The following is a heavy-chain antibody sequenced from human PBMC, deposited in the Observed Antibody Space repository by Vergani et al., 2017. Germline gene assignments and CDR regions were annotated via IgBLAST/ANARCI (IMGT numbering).Heavy chain of an antibody. Sequence: QVQLVQSGAEVKKPGASVKVSCKASGYTFTSDDINWVRQATGQGLEWMGWMNPISGNTGYAQNLQGRLTITSDTSVNTAYMELSSLTSEDMAVYYCVRARRTCTYDHCPRYYYDLWGQGTLVTVSS. CDR2: MNPISGNT. CDR1: GYTFTSDD. CDR3: VRARRTCTYDHCPRYYYDL. D-gene: IGHD2-8*01. V-gene: IGHV1-8*03. J-gene: IGHJ4*02.